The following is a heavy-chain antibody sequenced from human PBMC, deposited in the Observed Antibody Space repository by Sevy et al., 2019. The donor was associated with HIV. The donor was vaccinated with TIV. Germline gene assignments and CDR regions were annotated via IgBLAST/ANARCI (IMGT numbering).Heavy chain of an antibody. CDR3: TSLSVDTAMGFDY. CDR1: GFTFSGSA. D-gene: IGHD5-18*01. V-gene: IGHV3-73*01. CDR2: IRSKGNSYAA. J-gene: IGHJ4*02. Sequence: GGSLRLSCAASGFTFSGSAMHWVRQASGKGLEWVGRIRSKGNSYAAAYAASGKGRFTISRDDSKNMAYLQMNSLKTEGAAGYYCTSLSVDTAMGFDYWGQGTLVTVSS.